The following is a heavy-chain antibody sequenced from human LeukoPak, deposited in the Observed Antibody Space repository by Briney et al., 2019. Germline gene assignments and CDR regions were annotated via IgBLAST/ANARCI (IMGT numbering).Heavy chain of an antibody. CDR1: GFTFSSYA. J-gene: IGHJ4*02. CDR3: AKGGRYCSGGNCYFFDY. CDR2: FSGSGGNT. Sequence: GGSLRLSCAASGFTFSSYAMSWVRQAPGKGLEWVSTFSGSGGNTYYADSVKGRFTISRDNSKTTLYLQMNSLRADDTAVYYCAKGGRYCSGGNCYFFDYWGQGTLVTVSS. V-gene: IGHV3-23*01. D-gene: IGHD2-15*01.